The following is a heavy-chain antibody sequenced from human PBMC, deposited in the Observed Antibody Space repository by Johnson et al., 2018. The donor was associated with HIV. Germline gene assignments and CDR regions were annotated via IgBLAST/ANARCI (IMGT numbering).Heavy chain of an antibody. CDR2: ISSSGSTI. CDR1: GFTFSSYE. Sequence: VPLVESGGGLVQPGGSLRLSCAASGFTFSSYEMNWVRQAPGKGLEWVSYISSSGSTIYYADSVKGRFTISRDNAKNSLYLQMNSLRAEDTAVYYCARDLRDSSGYYLGAFDIWGQGTMVTVSS. CDR3: ARDLRDSSGYYLGAFDI. D-gene: IGHD3-22*01. J-gene: IGHJ3*02. V-gene: IGHV3-48*03.